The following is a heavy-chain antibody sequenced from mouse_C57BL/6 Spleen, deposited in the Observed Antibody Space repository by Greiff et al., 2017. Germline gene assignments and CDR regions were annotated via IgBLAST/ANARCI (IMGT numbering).Heavy chain of an antibody. CDR2: INPYNGGT. V-gene: IGHV1-19*01. Sequence: VQLKESGPVLVKPGASVKMSCKASGYTFTDYYMNWVKQSHGKSLEWIGVINPYNGGTSYNQKFKGKATLTVDKSSSTAYMELNSLTSEDSAVYYCAINWDYAMDYWGQGTSVTVSS. J-gene: IGHJ4*01. CDR3: AINWDYAMDY. CDR1: GYTFTDYY. D-gene: IGHD4-1*01.